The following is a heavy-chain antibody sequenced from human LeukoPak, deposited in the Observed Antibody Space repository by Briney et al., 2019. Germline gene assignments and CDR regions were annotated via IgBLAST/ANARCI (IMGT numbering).Heavy chain of an antibody. J-gene: IGHJ6*04. Sequence: ASVKVSCKASGYTFTSYDINWVRQATGQGLEWMGWMNPNSGNTGYAQKFQGRVTMTRNTPISTAYMELSSLRSEDTAVYYCGSSGGVIAPAANLKYYVDFWGEGTTVTVSS. CDR1: GYTFTSYD. D-gene: IGHD2-2*01. CDR2: MNPNSGNT. V-gene: IGHV1-8*01. CDR3: GSSGGVIAPAANLKYYVDF.